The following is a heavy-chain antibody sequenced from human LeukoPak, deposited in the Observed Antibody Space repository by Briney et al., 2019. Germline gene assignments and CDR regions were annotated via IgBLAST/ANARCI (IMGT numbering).Heavy chain of an antibody. D-gene: IGHD3-22*01. CDR1: GYTFTSYY. CDR3: ASVSDYYDSSGTRDY. CDR2: INPSGGST. Sequence: ASVKVSCKASGYTFTSYYMHWVRQAPGQGLEWMGIINPSGGSTSYAQKFQGRVTMTRDTSTSTVYMELSSLGSEDTAVYYCASVSDYYDSSGTRDYWGQGTLVTVSS. V-gene: IGHV1-46*01. J-gene: IGHJ4*02.